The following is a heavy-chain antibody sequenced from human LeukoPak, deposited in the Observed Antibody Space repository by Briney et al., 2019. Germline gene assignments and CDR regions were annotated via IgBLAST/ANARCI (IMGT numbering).Heavy chain of an antibody. Sequence: GGSLRLSCAASGFTVSSSYMSWVRQAPGKGLEWVSLIYSAGSTYYADSVKGRFTISRDNSKKTLYLQVNSLRAEDTAVYFCAKELTTERTPGVDSWGQGTLVTVSS. D-gene: IGHD4-17*01. CDR1: GFTVSSSY. J-gene: IGHJ4*02. CDR2: IYSAGST. CDR3: AKELTTERTPGVDS. V-gene: IGHV3-53*01.